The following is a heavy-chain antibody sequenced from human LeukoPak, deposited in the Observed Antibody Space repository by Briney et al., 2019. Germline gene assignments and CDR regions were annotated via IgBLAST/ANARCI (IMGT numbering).Heavy chain of an antibody. Sequence: SETLSLTCTVSGGSISSYYWSWIRQPPGKGLEWIGYIYYSGSTNYNPSLKSRVTISVDTSKNQFSLKLSSVTAADTAVYYCARARFRVSDIWGQGTMVTVSS. CDR2: IYYSGST. CDR1: GGSISSYY. V-gene: IGHV4-59*01. D-gene: IGHD3-3*01. CDR3: ARARFRVSDI. J-gene: IGHJ3*02.